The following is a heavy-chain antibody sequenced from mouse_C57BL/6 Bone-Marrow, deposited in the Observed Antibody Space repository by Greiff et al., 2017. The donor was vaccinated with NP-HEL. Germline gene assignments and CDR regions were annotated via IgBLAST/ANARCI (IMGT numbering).Heavy chain of an antibody. CDR1: GYTFTDHT. Sequence: VKLMESDAELVKPGASVKISCKVSGYTFTDHTIHWMKQRPEQGLEWIGYIYPRDGSTKYNEKFKGKATLTADKSSSTAYMQLNSLTSEDSAVYFCAILWLLREGDYWGQGTTLTVSS. CDR3: AILWLLREGDY. D-gene: IGHD2-3*01. J-gene: IGHJ2*01. CDR2: IYPRDGST. V-gene: IGHV1-78*01.